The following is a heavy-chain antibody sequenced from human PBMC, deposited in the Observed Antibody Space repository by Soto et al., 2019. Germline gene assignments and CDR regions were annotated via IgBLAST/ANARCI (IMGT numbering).Heavy chain of an antibody. CDR2: IKQDGSEK. J-gene: IGHJ2*01. CDR3: ARNTPEYYYGSGSYWYFDL. Sequence: PGGSLRLSCAASGFTFSSYWMSWVRQAPGKGLEWVANIKQDGSEKYYVDSVKGRFTISRDNAKNSLYLQMNSLRAEDTAVYYCARNTPEYYYGSGSYWYFDLWGRGTLVTVSS. V-gene: IGHV3-7*03. D-gene: IGHD3-10*01. CDR1: GFTFSSYW.